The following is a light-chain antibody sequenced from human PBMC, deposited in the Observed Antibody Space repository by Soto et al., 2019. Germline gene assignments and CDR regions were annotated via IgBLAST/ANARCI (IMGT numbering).Light chain of an antibody. CDR2: GAS. J-gene: IGKJ1*01. Sequence: DIQMTQSPSSLSASVGDRVTITCRASQSISSFLNWYQQKPGKAPKLLVYGASSLQSGVPSRVSGSGSGTDFTLTISSLQPEDFAVYYCQQYGSSPETFGQGTK. V-gene: IGKV1-39*01. CDR1: QSISSF. CDR3: QQYGSSPET.